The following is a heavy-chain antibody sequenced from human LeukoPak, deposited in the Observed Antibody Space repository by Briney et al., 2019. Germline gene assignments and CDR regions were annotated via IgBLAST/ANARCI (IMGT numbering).Heavy chain of an antibody. V-gene: IGHV3-23*01. Sequence: GGSLTLSCTISGYTFNRCNTSGVRRTTRGGLEGGSTITYDNDNKRYTHSVRRRLTISRVKCKFTLYLLMHNLRADDTALCCLSIRKPTGSVTVAAYWGQGALVTVSS. J-gene: IGHJ4*02. CDR1: GYTFNRCN. CDR3: SIRKPTGSVTVAAY. CDR2: ITYDNDNK. D-gene: IGHD3-10*01.